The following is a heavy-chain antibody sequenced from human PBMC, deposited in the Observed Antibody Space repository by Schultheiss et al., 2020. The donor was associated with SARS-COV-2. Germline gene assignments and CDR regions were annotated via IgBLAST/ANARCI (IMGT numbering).Heavy chain of an antibody. D-gene: IGHD5-18*01. CDR1: GYTFTGYY. CDR3: ARTDQSMGIQLLRY. V-gene: IGHV1-2*02. CDR2: INPNSGGT. Sequence: GGSLRLSCKASGYTFTGYYMHWVRQAPGQGLEWMGWINPNSGGTNYAQKFQGRVTMTRDTSISTAYMELSRLRSDDTAVYYCARTDQSMGIQLLRYWGQGTLVTVSS. J-gene: IGHJ4*02.